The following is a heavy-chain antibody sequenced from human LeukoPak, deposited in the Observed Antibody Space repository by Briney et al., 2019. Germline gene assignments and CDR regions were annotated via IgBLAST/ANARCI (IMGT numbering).Heavy chain of an antibody. D-gene: IGHD3-10*01. Sequence: PGGSLRLSCAASGFTVSSNYMSWVRQAPGKGLEWGSVIYSGGSTYYADSVKGRFTISRDISKNTLFLQMTSLRAEDTAVYYCAKVKGWYGEGYFDYWGQGNLVTVSS. V-gene: IGHV3-53*01. J-gene: IGHJ4*02. CDR1: GFTVSSNY. CDR2: IYSGGST. CDR3: AKVKGWYGEGYFDY.